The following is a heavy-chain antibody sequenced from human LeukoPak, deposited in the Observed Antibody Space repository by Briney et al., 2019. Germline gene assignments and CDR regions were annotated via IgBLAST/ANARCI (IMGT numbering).Heavy chain of an antibody. CDR3: ARDELSRYYDSSGYYSK. D-gene: IGHD3-22*01. CDR2: IYSGGST. J-gene: IGHJ4*02. Sequence: GSLRLSCAASGFTVSSNYMSWVRQAPGKGLEWVSVIYSGGSTYYADSVKGRFTISRDNSKYTLYLQMNSLRAEDTAVYYCARDELSRYYDSSGYYSKWGQGALVTVSS. V-gene: IGHV3-66*01. CDR1: GFTVSSNY.